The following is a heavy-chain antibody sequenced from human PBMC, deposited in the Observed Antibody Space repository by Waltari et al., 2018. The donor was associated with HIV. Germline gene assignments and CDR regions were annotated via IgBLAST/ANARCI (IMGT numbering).Heavy chain of an antibody. D-gene: IGHD3-10*01. Sequence: QVQLVQSGAEVKKPGASVKVSCKVSGYTLTELSMHWVRQAPGKGLEWMGNVDPEDDETIDAQKFQGRITMTEDTSSDTAYMELSSLTSGDTAVYYCATDFSGMVRAYSYYSLDVWGQGTTVTVSS. CDR2: VDPEDDET. CDR3: ATDFSGMVRAYSYYSLDV. V-gene: IGHV1-24*01. J-gene: IGHJ6*02. CDR1: GYTLTELS.